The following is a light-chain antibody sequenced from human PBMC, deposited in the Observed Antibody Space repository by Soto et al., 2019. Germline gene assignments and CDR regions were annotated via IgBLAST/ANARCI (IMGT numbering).Light chain of an antibody. Sequence: QSALTQPDSVSGSPGQSITISCSGTISDVGGYSYVSCYQQHPGKAPKLMIFDVSNRPSGVSNRFSGSKSGNTAALTISSLQAEDEGDYDCTSFRSVNSRPLGGGTQLTVL. J-gene: IGLJ2*01. V-gene: IGLV2-14*03. CDR3: TSFRSVNSRP. CDR1: ISDVGGYSY. CDR2: DVS.